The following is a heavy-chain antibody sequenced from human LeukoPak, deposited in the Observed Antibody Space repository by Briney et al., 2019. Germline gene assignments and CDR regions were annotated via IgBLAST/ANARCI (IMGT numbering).Heavy chain of an antibody. D-gene: IGHD5/OR15-5a*01. CDR3: ARGTLRLFDY. CDR1: GGSISSGGHY. J-gene: IGHJ4*02. CDR2: IYYSGSA. V-gene: IGHV4-31*03. Sequence: SETLSLTCTVSGGSISSGGHYWSWIRQHPAKGLEWIGYIYYSGSAYYNPSLESRVTISIDTSKNQFSLKLTSVTAADTAAYFCARGTLRLFDYWGQGTLVTVSS.